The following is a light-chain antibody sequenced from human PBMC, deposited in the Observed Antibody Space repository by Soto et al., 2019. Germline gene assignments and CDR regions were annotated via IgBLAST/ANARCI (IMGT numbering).Light chain of an antibody. Sequence: DIPMTQSPSTLSASVGDRLTLTCRASESISSWLAWYQQKPGKAPKLLIYESSSLESGVPSRFSGSGSGTEFTLTISSLQPDDFATYYCQQYISYPLTFGGGTKVEIK. CDR3: QQYISYPLT. CDR1: ESISSW. V-gene: IGKV1-5*03. CDR2: ESS. J-gene: IGKJ4*01.